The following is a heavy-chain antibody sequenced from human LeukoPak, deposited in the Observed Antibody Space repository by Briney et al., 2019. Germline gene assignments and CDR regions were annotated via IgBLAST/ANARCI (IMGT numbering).Heavy chain of an antibody. CDR2: IYSTGGT. Sequence: SETLSLTCTVSGGXLSNYYWSWIRQPPGKGREWIGHIYSTGGTNYNPSLQSRLPFSVEKSKNQFSLKLSSVTAADTAVYYCARLVQQSSGIVVRGYYFEYWGQGTLVTVSS. CDR3: ARLVQQSSGIVVRGYYFEY. V-gene: IGHV4-59*08. D-gene: IGHD3-22*01. CDR1: GGXLSNYY. J-gene: IGHJ4*02.